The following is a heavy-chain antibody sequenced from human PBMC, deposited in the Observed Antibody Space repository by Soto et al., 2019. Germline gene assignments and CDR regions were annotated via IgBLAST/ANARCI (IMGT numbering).Heavy chain of an antibody. Sequence: SETLSLTCTVSGGSISSYYWSWIRQPPGKGLEWIGYIYYSGSTNYNPSLKSRVTISVDTSKNQFSLKLSSVTAADTAVYYCARGGDYSNYHTPYYFDYWGQGTLVTVSS. CDR2: IYYSGST. CDR3: ARGGDYSNYHTPYYFDY. CDR1: GGSISSYY. J-gene: IGHJ4*02. D-gene: IGHD4-4*01. V-gene: IGHV4-59*01.